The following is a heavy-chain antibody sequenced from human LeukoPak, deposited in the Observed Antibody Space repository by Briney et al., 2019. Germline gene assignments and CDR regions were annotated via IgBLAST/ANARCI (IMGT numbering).Heavy chain of an antibody. Sequence: PGGSLRLSCAASGFTFSSYSMNWVRQAPGKGLEWVSSISSSSSYIYYADSVKGRCTISRDNAKNSLYLQMNSLRAEDTAVYYCVRKGVYYYGMDVWGQGTTVTVSS. CDR3: VRKGVYYYGMDV. J-gene: IGHJ6*02. CDR2: ISSSSSYI. CDR1: GFTFSSYS. V-gene: IGHV3-21*01.